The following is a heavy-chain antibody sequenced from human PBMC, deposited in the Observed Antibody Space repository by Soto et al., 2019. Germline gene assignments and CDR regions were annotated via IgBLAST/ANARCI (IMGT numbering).Heavy chain of an antibody. J-gene: IGHJ5*02. CDR3: AIFYHHLGA. V-gene: IGHV3-48*01. CDR1: GFTFSTYS. D-gene: IGHD1-26*01. Sequence: EVQLVESGGGLVQPGGSLRLSCAASGFTFSTYSMKWVRQAPGKGLEWISYITGGGRSPQYADSVKGRFTISRDNANNLLYLQMNSLRAEDTAVYYCAIFYHHLGAWGQGTLVTVSS. CDR2: ITGGGRSP.